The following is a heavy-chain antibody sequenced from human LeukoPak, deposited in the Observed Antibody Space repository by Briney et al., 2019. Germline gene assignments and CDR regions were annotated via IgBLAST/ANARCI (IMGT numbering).Heavy chain of an antibody. Sequence: SVKVSCKASGYTFTSYGISWVRQAPGQGLEWMGGIIPIFGTANYAQKFQGRVTITADESTSTAYMELSSLRSEDTAVYYCARDQGIVVVPAARDYYYYGMDVWGQGTTVTVSS. CDR3: ARDQGIVVVPAARDYYYYGMDV. V-gene: IGHV1-69*13. D-gene: IGHD2-2*01. CDR2: IIPIFGTA. J-gene: IGHJ6*02. CDR1: GYTFTSYG.